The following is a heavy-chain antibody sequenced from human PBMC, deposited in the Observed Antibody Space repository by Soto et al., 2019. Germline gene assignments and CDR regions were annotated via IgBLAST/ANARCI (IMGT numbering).Heavy chain of an antibody. D-gene: IGHD5-18*01. V-gene: IGHV3-30-3*01. Sequence: GESLKISCAASGFTFSSYPMHWVRQAPGKGLEWVALISYDGSNKYYADSVKGRFTISRDNSKNTLYLQMNSLRAEDTAVYYCARWSVQYDSYGYFWGQGTLVTVSS. CDR3: ARWSVQYDSYGYF. J-gene: IGHJ4*02. CDR2: ISYDGSNK. CDR1: GFTFSSYP.